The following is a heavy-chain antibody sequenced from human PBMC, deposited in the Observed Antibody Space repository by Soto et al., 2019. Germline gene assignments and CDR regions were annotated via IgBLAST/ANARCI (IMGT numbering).Heavy chain of an antibody. J-gene: IGHJ4*02. Sequence: QVQLVQSGAEVKKPGASVQVSCKASGYTFTNYGINWVRQAPGQGLEWMGWINTYNGNTNFAQRLQGRVTMTKEASTSTAYMELRSLRSDDTAVYYCARGSSPVDFDYWGQGTLVTVSS. CDR1: GYTFTNYG. CDR3: ARGSSPVDFDY. CDR2: INTYNGNT. D-gene: IGHD6-13*01. V-gene: IGHV1-18*01.